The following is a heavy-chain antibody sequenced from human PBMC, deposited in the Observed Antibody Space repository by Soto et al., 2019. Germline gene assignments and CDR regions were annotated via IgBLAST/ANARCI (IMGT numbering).Heavy chain of an antibody. CDR1: GGSIITADYY. CDR2: IHYRGNT. CDR3: ASANWAYAFDT. V-gene: IGHV4-30-4*01. D-gene: IGHD2-15*01. Sequence: QVQLQESGPGLVKPSQTLSLTCTVSGGSIITADYYWSWIRQPPGKGLEWIGYIHYRGNTFYNPSLKSLLSLSIDTSENQFSLKLTSVTAADTAVYFCASANWAYAFDTWGQGTLVAVSS. J-gene: IGHJ3*02.